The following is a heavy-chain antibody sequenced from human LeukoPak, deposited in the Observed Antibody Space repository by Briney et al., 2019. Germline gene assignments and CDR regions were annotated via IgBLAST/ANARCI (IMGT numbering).Heavy chain of an antibody. CDR3: VRDPHYDSSGYYHSFDS. V-gene: IGHV3-7*01. Sequence: PGGSLRLSCAASGFTLRRYWMSWARQAPGKGLEWVANIQQDGGEKYYVDSVKGRFTISRDNAKNSLYLQMNSLRAEDTAVYYCVRDPHYDSSGYYHSFDSWGQGTLVTVSS. J-gene: IGHJ4*02. D-gene: IGHD3-22*01. CDR2: IQQDGGEK. CDR1: GFTLRRYW.